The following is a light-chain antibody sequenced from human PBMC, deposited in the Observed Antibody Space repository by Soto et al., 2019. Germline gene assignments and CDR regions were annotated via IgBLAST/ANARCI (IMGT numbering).Light chain of an antibody. Sequence: QSVLTQPPSASGTPGQRVTISCSGSSSNIGSNFVYWYQQFPGTAPKLLIYRNNQRPSGVPDRFSGSKSGTSASLDISGLPSEDEADYYCAAWADSLSGWVFGGGTKLTVL. CDR1: SSNIGSNF. CDR2: RNN. V-gene: IGLV1-47*01. J-gene: IGLJ3*02. CDR3: AAWADSLSGWV.